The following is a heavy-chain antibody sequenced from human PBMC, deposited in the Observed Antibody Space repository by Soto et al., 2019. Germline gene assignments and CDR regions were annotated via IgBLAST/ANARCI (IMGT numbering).Heavy chain of an antibody. CDR2: IKQDGSEK. CDR1: GFTFSSYW. J-gene: IGHJ6*02. Sequence: GGSLRLSCAASGFTFSSYWMSWVHQAPGKGLEWVANIKQDGSEKYYVDSVKGRFTISRDNAKNSLYLQMNSLRAEDTAVYYCARGGDYYGSGSYYNWDYYYNGMDVWGQGTTVTVSS. V-gene: IGHV3-7*01. CDR3: ARGGDYYGSGSYYNWDYYYNGMDV. D-gene: IGHD3-10*01.